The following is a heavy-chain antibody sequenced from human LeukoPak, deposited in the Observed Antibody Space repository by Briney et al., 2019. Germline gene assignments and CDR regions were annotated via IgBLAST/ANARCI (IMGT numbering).Heavy chain of an antibody. CDR3: AKEDDYVWGSYRLDY. Sequence: GGSLRLSCAASGFTFSSYWMSWVRQAPGKGLEWVANIKQHGSEKYYVDSVKGRFTISRDNSKNTLYLQMNSLRAEDTAVYYCAKEDDYVWGSYRLDYWGQGTLVTVSS. CDR2: IKQHGSEK. J-gene: IGHJ4*02. D-gene: IGHD3-16*02. CDR1: GFTFSSYW. V-gene: IGHV3-7*01.